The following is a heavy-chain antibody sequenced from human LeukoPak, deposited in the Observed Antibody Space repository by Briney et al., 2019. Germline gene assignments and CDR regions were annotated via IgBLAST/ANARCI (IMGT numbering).Heavy chain of an antibody. D-gene: IGHD3-10*01. CDR2: IYYSGIT. CDR3: ARSRDQDWFDP. Sequence: SETLSLTCTVSGDSLSGSSYFWGWIRQPPGKGLEWIGNIYYSGITKYSPSLQSRVTVSVGTSKNQFSLKLNSMTAADTAVYYCARSRDQDWFDPWGQGTLVTVSS. CDR1: GDSLSGSSYF. J-gene: IGHJ5*02. V-gene: IGHV4-39*07.